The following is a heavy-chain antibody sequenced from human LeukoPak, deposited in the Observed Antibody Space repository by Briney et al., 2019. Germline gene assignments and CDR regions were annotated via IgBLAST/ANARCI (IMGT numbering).Heavy chain of an antibody. Sequence: SQTLSLTCAVSGGSISSGGYSWSWIRQPPGKGLEWIGCIYHSGSTYYNPSLKSRVTISVDRSKNQFSLKLSSVTAADTAVYYCARTDYDFWSGYDASYNWFDPWGQGTLVTVSS. V-gene: IGHV4-30-2*01. CDR2: IYHSGST. D-gene: IGHD3-3*01. CDR1: GGSISSGGYS. J-gene: IGHJ5*02. CDR3: ARTDYDFWSGYDASYNWFDP.